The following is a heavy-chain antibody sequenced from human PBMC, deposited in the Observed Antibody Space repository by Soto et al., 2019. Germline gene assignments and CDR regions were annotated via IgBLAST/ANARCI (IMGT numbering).Heavy chain of an antibody. V-gene: IGHV4-30-4*08. Sequence: QVQLQESGPGLVKPSQTLSLTCSVSGGSVSSGHYYWSWIRQPPGKGLEWVGYIYYSGSTYYNPSLMSRVTISLATSKRQFSLKLSSATAADTAVYVCARASGASSGYSFDYWGQGTLVTVSS. CDR2: IYYSGST. CDR1: GGSVSSGHYY. D-gene: IGHD3-22*01. J-gene: IGHJ4*02. CDR3: ARASGASSGYSFDY.